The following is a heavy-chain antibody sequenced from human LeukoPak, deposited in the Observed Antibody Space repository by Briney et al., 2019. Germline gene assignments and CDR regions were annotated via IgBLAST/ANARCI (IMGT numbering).Heavy chain of an antibody. J-gene: IGHJ5*02. Sequence: ASVKVSCKVSGYTLTEVSMHWGRQAPGKGREWMGGFDPEDGETIYAQKFQGRVTMTEDTSTDAAYMELSSLRSEDTAVYYCAISPYRYCSSTSCRSIPWFDPWGQGTLVTVSS. V-gene: IGHV1-24*01. CDR3: AISPYRYCSSTSCRSIPWFDP. D-gene: IGHD2-2*01. CDR1: GYTLTEVS. CDR2: FDPEDGET.